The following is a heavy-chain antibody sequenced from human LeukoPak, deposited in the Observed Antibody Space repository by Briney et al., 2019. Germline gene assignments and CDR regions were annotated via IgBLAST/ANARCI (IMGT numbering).Heavy chain of an antibody. CDR1: GGSISSGGYY. D-gene: IGHD6-13*01. CDR2: MYHSGST. Sequence: SQTLSLTCTVSGGSISSGGYYWGWIRQPPGKGLEWIGTMYHSGSTYYTPSLQSRVTISIDTSTNEVSLRLTSVTATDTAVYLCARAHRQSSWYDSWGQGTLVTVSS. J-gene: IGHJ5*01. CDR3: ARAHRQSSWYDS. V-gene: IGHV4-39*07.